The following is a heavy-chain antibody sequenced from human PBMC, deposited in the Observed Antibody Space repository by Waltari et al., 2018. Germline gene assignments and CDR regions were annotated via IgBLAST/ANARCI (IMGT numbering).Heavy chain of an antibody. CDR1: GFTFSSSS. D-gene: IGHD6-13*01. V-gene: IGHV3-48*01. CDR3: AREESVISSHVAYYGMDV. Sequence: EVQLVESGGGLVQPGGSLRLSCAASGFTFSSSSMNWVRQAPGTGLEWVSYISSSSSTIYYADSVKGRFTISRDNAKNSLYLQMNSLRAEDTAVYYCAREESVISSHVAYYGMDVWGQGTTVTVSS. J-gene: IGHJ6*02. CDR2: ISSSSSTI.